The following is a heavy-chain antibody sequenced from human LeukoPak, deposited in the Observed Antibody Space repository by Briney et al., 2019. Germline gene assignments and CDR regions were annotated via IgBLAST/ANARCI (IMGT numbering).Heavy chain of an antibody. V-gene: IGHV4-4*07. Sequence: SETLSLACAVYGGSISGYFWSWIRQPAGKGLEWIGRIYATGTTNYNPSLKSRVTMSVDTSKNQFSLNLTSVTAADTAVYYCAREGGGSNRCLDWGQGTLVTVSS. CDR1: GGSISGYF. CDR3: AREGGGSNRCLD. J-gene: IGHJ1*01. CDR2: IYATGTT. D-gene: IGHD3-16*02.